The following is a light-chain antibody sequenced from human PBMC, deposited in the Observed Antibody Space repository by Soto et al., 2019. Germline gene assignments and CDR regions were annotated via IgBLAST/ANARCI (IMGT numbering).Light chain of an antibody. CDR1: QSVSSK. CDR2: DAS. CDR3: QQFNNWPRT. Sequence: IVMTQSPATLSVAAVELATLSWRASQSVSSKLAWYQQKPGQAPRLLIYDASTRATGIPARFSGSGSGTEFTLTISSLQSEDFAVYYCQQFNNWPRTFGQGTKVDTK. V-gene: IGKV3-15*01. J-gene: IGKJ1*01.